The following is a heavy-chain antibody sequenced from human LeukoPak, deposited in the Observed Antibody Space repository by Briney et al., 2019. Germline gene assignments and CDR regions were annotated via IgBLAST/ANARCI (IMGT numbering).Heavy chain of an antibody. V-gene: IGHV4-4*07. J-gene: IGHJ4*02. CDR3: ARQIAAAGTAGLDF. CDR1: GGSISSYY. CDR2: IYSSGST. D-gene: IGHD6-13*01. Sequence: SETLSLTCTVSGGSISSYYWSWIRQPAGKGLEWIGRIYSSGSTNYNPSLKSRVTMSVDTSKNQFSLRLRSVTAADAAVYYCARQIAAAGTAGLDFGGQGALVTVSS.